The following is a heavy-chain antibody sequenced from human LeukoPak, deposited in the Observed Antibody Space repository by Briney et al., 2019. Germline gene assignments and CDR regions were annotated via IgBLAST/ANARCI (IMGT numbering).Heavy chain of an antibody. CDR3: AKVRSVSGYSFVYDAFDI. CDR2: IRYDGSYK. J-gene: IGHJ3*02. CDR1: GFTFSNYG. V-gene: IGHV3-30*02. Sequence: GGSLRLSCAASGFTFSNYGMHWVRQAPGKGLEWVTFIRYDGSYKYYADSVKGRFTISRDNSKNTLYLQMNSLRAEDTAVYYCAKVRSVSGYSFVYDAFDIWGQGTMVTVSS. D-gene: IGHD5-18*01.